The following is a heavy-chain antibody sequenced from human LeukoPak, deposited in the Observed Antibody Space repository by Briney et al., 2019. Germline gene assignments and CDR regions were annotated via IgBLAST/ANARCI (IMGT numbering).Heavy chain of an antibody. J-gene: IGHJ6*02. CDR2: IYYSGST. D-gene: IGHD3-10*01. CDR1: GGSISSSSYY. V-gene: IGHV4-39*02. CDR3: ARDTLWFGELLTSYYYYGMDV. Sequence: SETLSLTCTVSGGSISSSSYYWGWIRQPPGKGLEWIGSIYYSGSTYYNPSLKSRVTISVDTSKNQFSLKLSSVTAADTAVYYCARDTLWFGELLTSYYYYGMDVWGQGTTVTVSS.